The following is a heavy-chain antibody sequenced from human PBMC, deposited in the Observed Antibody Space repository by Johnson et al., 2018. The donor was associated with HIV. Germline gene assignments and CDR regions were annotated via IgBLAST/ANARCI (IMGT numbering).Heavy chain of an antibody. CDR3: AKGLVGAKALHV. D-gene: IGHD1-26*01. V-gene: IGHV3-30*02. CDR2: IWYDGSKA. CDR1: GFDFSKYG. Sequence: VQLVESGGGVAQPGASLRLSCEVSGFDFSKYGMHWVRQAPNKGLEWVAFIWYDGSKATYADSVNGRFTVSRDNSKDTLYLQMSSLRLEDTGVYYCAKGLVGAKALHVWGQGTTVSVSS. J-gene: IGHJ3*01.